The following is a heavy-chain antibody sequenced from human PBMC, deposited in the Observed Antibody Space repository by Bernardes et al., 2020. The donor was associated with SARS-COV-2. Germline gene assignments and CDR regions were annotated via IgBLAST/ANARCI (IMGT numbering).Heavy chain of an antibody. CDR1: GFTFSDYW. Sequence: GGSLRLSCAASGFTFSDYWMHWVRQAPGKGLVWVSRIKGDGSSTSYADSVRGRFTVSRDNAKNTLYLQVNSLSAEDTAMYYCTRNDYRNYHDALDIWGQGTMVTVSS. V-gene: IGHV3-74*01. J-gene: IGHJ3*02. CDR2: IKGDGSST. CDR3: TRNDYRNYHDALDI. D-gene: IGHD4-4*01.